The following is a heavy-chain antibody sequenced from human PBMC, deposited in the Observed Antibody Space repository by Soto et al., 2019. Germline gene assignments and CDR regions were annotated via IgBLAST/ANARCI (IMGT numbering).Heavy chain of an antibody. CDR3: ARDRLRYYYGMDV. CDR2: IWYDGSNK. J-gene: IGHJ6*02. CDR1: GFTFSSYG. V-gene: IGHV3-33*01. D-gene: IGHD5-12*01. Sequence: TGGSLRLSCAASGFTFSSYGMHWVRQAPGKGLEWVAVIWYDGSNKYYADSVKGRFTISRDNSKNTLYLQMNSLRAEDTAVYYCARDRLRYYYGMDVWGQGTTVTVSS.